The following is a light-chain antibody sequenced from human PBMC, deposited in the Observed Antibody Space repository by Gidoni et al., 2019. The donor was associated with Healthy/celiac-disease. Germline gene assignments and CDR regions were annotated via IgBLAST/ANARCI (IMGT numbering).Light chain of an antibody. CDR2: DAS. J-gene: IGKJ5*01. CDR1: QDISNY. Sequence: DIQMPQSPSSLSASVGDRVTITCQASQDISNYLNWYQQKPGKAPKLLIYDASNLETGVPSRFSGSGSGTDFTFTISSLQPEDIATYYCQQYDNLHSITFGQGTRLEIK. V-gene: IGKV1-33*01. CDR3: QQYDNLHSIT.